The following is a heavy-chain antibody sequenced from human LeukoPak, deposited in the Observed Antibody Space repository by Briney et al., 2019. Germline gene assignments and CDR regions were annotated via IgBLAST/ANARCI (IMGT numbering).Heavy chain of an antibody. CDR3: ARDGADVYGRAFDY. D-gene: IGHD3-10*01. J-gene: IGHJ4*02. V-gene: IGHV4-59*12. CDR1: GSSISNYY. Sequence: TSETLSLTCSVSGSSISNYYWSWIRQSPGKGLEWIGYIYSTGSTDYNPSLKSRVTISVETSKNQFSLRLSSVTAADTAVYFCARDGADVYGRAFDYWGQGTLVSVSS. CDR2: IYSTGST.